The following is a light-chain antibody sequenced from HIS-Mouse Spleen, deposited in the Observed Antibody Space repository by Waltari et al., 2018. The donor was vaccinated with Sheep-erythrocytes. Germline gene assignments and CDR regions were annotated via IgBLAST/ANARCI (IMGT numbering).Light chain of an antibody. CDR3: CSYAGSYTLV. CDR1: SSDVGGYNY. CDR2: DVS. J-gene: IGLJ2*01. Sequence: QSALTQPRSVSGSPGQSVTISCTGTSSDVGGYNYVSWYQHHPGKAPKLMIYDVSKRPSWVPDVFSGSKSGNTASLTISGLQAEDEADYYCCSYAGSYTLVFGGGTKLTVL. V-gene: IGLV2-11*01.